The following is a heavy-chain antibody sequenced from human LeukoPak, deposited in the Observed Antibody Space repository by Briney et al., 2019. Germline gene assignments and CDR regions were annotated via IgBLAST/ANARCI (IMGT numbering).Heavy chain of an antibody. Sequence: GGSLRLSCAASGFTFSSYAMSWVRQAPGKGLEWVSAISGSGGSTYYADSVKGRFTISRDNSKNTLYLQITSLRAEDTALYYCARSTCSSGDICYSALVYWGQGTLVTVSS. CDR1: GFTFSSYA. D-gene: IGHD2-15*01. J-gene: IGHJ4*02. CDR2: ISGSGGST. CDR3: ARSTCSSGDICYSALVY. V-gene: IGHV3-23*01.